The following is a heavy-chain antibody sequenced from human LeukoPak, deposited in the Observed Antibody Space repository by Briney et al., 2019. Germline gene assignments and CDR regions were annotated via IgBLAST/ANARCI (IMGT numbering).Heavy chain of an antibody. D-gene: IGHD1-26*01. V-gene: IGHV3-23*01. CDR3: AKSRKGGSFSTGNFDY. CDR1: GFTFSSYA. CDR2: ISGSGSST. Sequence: GRSLRLSCAASGFTFSSYAMSWVRQAPGKGLEWVSAISGSGSSTYYADSVKGRFTISRDNSKNTLYLQMNSLRAEDTAVYYCAKSRKGGSFSTGNFDYWGQGTLVTVSS. J-gene: IGHJ4*02.